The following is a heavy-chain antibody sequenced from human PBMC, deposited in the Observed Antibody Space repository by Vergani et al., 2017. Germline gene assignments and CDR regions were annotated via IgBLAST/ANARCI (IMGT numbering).Heavy chain of an antibody. V-gene: IGHV4-59*10. D-gene: IGHD3-10*01. CDR3: ARDRPGTWANWFDP. Sequence: QVQLQQWGAGLLKPSETLSLTCAVYGGSFSGYYWSWIRQPAGKGLEWIGRIYTSGSTNYNPSLKSRVTISVDTSKNQFSLKLSSVTAADTAVYYCARDRPGTWANWFDPWGQGTLVTVSS. CDR1: GGSFSGYY. J-gene: IGHJ5*02. CDR2: IYTSGST.